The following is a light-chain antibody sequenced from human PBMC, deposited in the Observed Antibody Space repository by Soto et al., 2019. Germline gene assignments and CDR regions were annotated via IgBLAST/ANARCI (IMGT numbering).Light chain of an antibody. CDR3: QKYSSVPV. Sequence: DIQMTQSPTSLSASVGDRVTITCRARQGIRNYVAWYQQIPGKAPKLLIYAASTLQSGVPSRFSGSGSGTDFTLTINGLQPEDVATYSCQKYSSVPVFGPGTKVEIQ. V-gene: IGKV1-27*01. CDR2: AAS. J-gene: IGKJ3*01. CDR1: QGIRNY.